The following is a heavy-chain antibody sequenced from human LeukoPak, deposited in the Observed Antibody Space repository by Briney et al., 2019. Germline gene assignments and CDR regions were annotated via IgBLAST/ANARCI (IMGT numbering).Heavy chain of an antibody. V-gene: IGHV3-53*01. CDR3: ARWTNFHAFDI. CDR1: GFSVTYSY. Sequence: GGSLRLSCAASGFSVTYSYMTWVRQAPGKGLEWVSLLYSAGSTNYADSVKGRFTISRDDSKNTVYLQMNSLRAEDTAVYYCARWTNFHAFDIWGQGTLVTVSS. J-gene: IGHJ3*02. CDR2: LYSAGST. D-gene: IGHD1-1*01.